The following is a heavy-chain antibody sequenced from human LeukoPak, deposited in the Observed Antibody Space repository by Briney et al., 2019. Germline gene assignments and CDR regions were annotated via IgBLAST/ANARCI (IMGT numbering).Heavy chain of an antibody. CDR2: IYTSGST. D-gene: IGHD3-16*01. J-gene: IGHJ3*02. CDR1: GGSLSGYY. Sequence: TSETLSLTCTVSGGSLSGYYWSWIRQPAGKGLEWIGRIYTSGSTNYNPSLKSRVTMSVDTSKNQFSLKLSSVTAADTAVYYCARESGGETNGAFDIWGQGTMVTVSS. V-gene: IGHV4-4*07. CDR3: ARESGGETNGAFDI.